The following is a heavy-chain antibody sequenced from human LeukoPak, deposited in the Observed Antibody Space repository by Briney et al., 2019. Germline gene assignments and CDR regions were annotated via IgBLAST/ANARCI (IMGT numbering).Heavy chain of an antibody. Sequence: PGGSLRLSCAASGFTFSNFAMHWVRQAPGKGLEWVALISYDGSTKYNEDSVKGRFTISRDDSKNTLILQMNSLRAEDTAVYYCAKSGYNRFDYWGQGILVTVSS. CDR2: ISYDGSTK. D-gene: IGHD5-24*01. CDR3: AKSGYNRFDY. J-gene: IGHJ4*02. V-gene: IGHV3-30*18. CDR1: GFTFSNFA.